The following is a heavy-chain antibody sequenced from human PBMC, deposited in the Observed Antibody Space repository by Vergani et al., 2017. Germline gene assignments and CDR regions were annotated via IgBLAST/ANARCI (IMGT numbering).Heavy chain of an antibody. D-gene: IGHD3-3*01. Sequence: QLQLQESGPGLVKPSETLSLTCTVSGGSISSGSYYWSWIRQPAGKGLEWIGYIYYSGSTYYNPSLKSRVTISVDTSKNQFSLKLSSVTAADTAVYYCARAQRITIFGVVVPYDAFDIWGQGTMVTVSS. J-gene: IGHJ3*02. CDR1: GGSISSGSYY. CDR3: ARAQRITIFGVVVPYDAFDI. V-gene: IGHV4-61*10. CDR2: IYYSGST.